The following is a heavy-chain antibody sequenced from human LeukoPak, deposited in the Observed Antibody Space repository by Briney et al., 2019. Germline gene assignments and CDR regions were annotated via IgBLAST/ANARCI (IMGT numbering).Heavy chain of an antibody. CDR3: ARLFPDYYDSSGYYLMDV. CDR2: IYPGDSDT. D-gene: IGHD3-22*01. CDR1: GYSFTSYW. Sequence: GESLKISCKGSGYSFTSYWIGWVRQMPGKGLEWMGIIYPGDSDTRYSPSFQGQVTISADKSISTAYLQWSSLKASDTAMYYCARLFPDYYDSSGYYLMDVWGKGTTVTVSS. V-gene: IGHV5-51*01. J-gene: IGHJ6*04.